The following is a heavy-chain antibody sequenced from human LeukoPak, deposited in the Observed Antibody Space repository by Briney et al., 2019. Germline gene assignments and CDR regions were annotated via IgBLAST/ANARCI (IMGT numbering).Heavy chain of an antibody. D-gene: IGHD1-26*01. CDR1: GFTFGDYV. CDR2: IRSKAYGGTT. CDR3: ARGARKNLVGVTWKAFDI. J-gene: IGHJ3*02. V-gene: IGHV3-49*04. Sequence: GGSLRLSCTASGFTFGDYVMSWVRQAPGKGLEWVGFIRSKAYGGTTKDAASVKGRFTISRDDSRSIAYLQMNSLRAEDTAIYYCARGARKNLVGVTWKAFDIWGQGTMVTVSS.